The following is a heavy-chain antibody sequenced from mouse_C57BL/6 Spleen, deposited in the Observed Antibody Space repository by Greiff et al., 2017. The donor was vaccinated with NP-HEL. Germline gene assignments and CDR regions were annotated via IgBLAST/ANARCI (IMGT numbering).Heavy chain of an antibody. CDR2: ISDGGSYT. J-gene: IGHJ3*01. CDR1: GFTFSSYA. D-gene: IGHD2-5*01. CDR3: ARDGDYSNPWLAY. V-gene: IGHV5-4*01. Sequence: EVQLVESGGGLVKPGGSLKLSCAASGFTFSSYAMSWVRQTPEKRLEWVATISDGGSYTYYPDNVKGRFTISRDNAKNNLYLQMSHLKSEDTAMYYCARDGDYSNPWLAYWGQGTLVTVSA.